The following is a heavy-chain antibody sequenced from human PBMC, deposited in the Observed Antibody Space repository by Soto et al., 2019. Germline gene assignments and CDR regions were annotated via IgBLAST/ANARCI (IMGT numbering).Heavy chain of an antibody. V-gene: IGHV5-10-1*01. CDR3: ARSYSSGWYTYYYYGMDV. CDR2: IDPSDSYT. J-gene: IGHJ6*02. Sequence: GESLKISCKGSGYSFTSYWISWVRQMPGKGLEWMGRIDPSDSYTNYSPSFQGHVTISADKSISTAYLQWSSLRASDTAMYYCARSYSSGWYTYYYYGMDVWGQGTTVTVSS. CDR1: GYSFTSYW. D-gene: IGHD6-19*01.